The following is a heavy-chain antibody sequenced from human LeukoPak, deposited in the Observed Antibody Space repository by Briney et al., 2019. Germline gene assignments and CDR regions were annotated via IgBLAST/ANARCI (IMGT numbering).Heavy chain of an antibody. Sequence: GGSRRLSCAASGFTFSSYAMNWVRQAPGKGLEWVSYISGGSITIYYADSVKGRFTISRDNAKNSLYLQMNSLRDEDTAVYYCARDGSGSYYSDHWGQGTLVTVSS. CDR1: GFTFSSYA. J-gene: IGHJ4*02. CDR2: ISGGSITI. D-gene: IGHD3-10*01. V-gene: IGHV3-48*02. CDR3: ARDGSGSYYSDH.